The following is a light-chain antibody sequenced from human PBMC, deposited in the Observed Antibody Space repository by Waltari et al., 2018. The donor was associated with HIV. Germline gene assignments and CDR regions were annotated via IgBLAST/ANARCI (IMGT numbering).Light chain of an antibody. V-gene: IGLV3-21*02. CDR3: QVWDTRSDHPVV. CDR1: TIGSRG. Sequence: SYFLTQPPSVSVAPGQTARITCGGNTIGSRGVHWYQQKPGQAPVMVVFDDTHRPSGIPERFSGSNSGNTATLTITRVEAGDEADYFCQVWDTRSDHPVVFGGGTNLTVL. J-gene: IGLJ2*01. CDR2: DDT.